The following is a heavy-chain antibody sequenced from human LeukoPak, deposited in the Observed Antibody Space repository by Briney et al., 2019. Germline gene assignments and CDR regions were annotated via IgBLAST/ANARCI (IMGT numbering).Heavy chain of an antibody. J-gene: IGHJ4*01. D-gene: IGHD3-22*01. CDR3: AKRGVVIRVILVGFHKEAYYFDS. CDR1: GITLSNYG. V-gene: IGHV3-23*01. CDR2: ISDSGGST. Sequence: GGSLRLSCAVSGITLSNYGMSWVRQAPGKGLEWVAGISDSGGSTNYADPVKGRFTISRDNPKNTLYLQMNSLRAEDTAVYFCAKRGVVIRVILVGFHKEAYYFDSWGHGALVTVSS.